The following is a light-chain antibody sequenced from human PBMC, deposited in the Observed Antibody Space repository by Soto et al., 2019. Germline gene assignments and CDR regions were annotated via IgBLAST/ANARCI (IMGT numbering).Light chain of an antibody. CDR1: QSVSNN. CDR3: QQYNNLPPWT. J-gene: IGKJ1*01. CDR2: DAS. Sequence: ILMTQSPATLSVSPGERATLSCRASQSVSNNLAWYQQKPGQAHRLLIYDASTRATGIPARFSGSESGTEFTLTISGMQSEDFAFYYCQQYNNLPPWTFGQGTKVEIK. V-gene: IGKV3-15*01.